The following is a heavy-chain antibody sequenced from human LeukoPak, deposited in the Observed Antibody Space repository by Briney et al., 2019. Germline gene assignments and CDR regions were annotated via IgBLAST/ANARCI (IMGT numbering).Heavy chain of an antibody. J-gene: IGHJ4*02. CDR2: ISTDGTTT. CDR1: GLHFRSHW. V-gene: IGHV3-74*01. CDR3: ARSLGYSSGG. D-gene: IGHD2-15*01. Sequence: GGSLRLSCAASGLHFRSHWMHWARQVPGKGLVWVSHISTDGTTTNYADSVKGRFTISRDNAKDTLYLQLNSLRAEDTAIYYCARSLGYSSGGWGQGTLVTVSS.